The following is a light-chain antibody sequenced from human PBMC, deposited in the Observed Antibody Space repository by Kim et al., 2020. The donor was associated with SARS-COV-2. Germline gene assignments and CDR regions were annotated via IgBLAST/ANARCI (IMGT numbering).Light chain of an antibody. CDR3: QQSYNLIT. V-gene: IGKV1-39*01. CDR2: DAS. CDR1: QTISTD. J-gene: IGKJ5*01. Sequence: DIQMTQSPSSLSASVGDRVTITCRASQTISTDLTWYQQKPGKAPKLLIYDASSLQSGVPSRFSGSGSGTDFTLTISNLQPEDFATYYCQQSYNLITFGQGTRLEI.